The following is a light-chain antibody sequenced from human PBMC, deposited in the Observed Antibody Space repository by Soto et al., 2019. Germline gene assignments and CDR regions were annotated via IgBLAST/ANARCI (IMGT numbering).Light chain of an antibody. V-gene: IGKV3-20*01. CDR3: QQYGSSRLT. CDR2: GAS. J-gene: IGKJ4*01. CDR1: QRLASNY. Sequence: EIELTQSPGTLSLSPGERATFSCRASQRLASNYLAWYQQKPGQAPRLLIYGASSRATGIPDRFSGSGSGTDFTLTISRLEPEDFAVYYCQQYGSSRLTFGGGTKVYIK.